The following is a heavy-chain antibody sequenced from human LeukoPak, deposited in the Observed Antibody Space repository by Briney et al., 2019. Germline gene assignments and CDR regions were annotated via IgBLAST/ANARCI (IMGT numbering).Heavy chain of an antibody. CDR2: ISYDGSNK. CDR3: ARDGYYYDTRGYAFDI. Sequence: GGSLRLSCAASGFTFSSYWMSWVRQAPGKGLEWVAVISYDGSNKYYADSVKGRFTISRDNSKNTLYLQMNTLRAEDTAVYYCARDGYYYDTRGYAFDIWGQGTMVTVSP. V-gene: IGHV3-30*14. D-gene: IGHD3-22*01. J-gene: IGHJ3*02. CDR1: GFTFSSYW.